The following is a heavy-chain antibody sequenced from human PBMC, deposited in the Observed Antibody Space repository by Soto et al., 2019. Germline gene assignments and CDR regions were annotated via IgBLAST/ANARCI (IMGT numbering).Heavy chain of an antibody. Sequence: QVQLVESGGGVVQPGRSLRLSCAASGFTFSSYGMHWVRQAPGKGLEWVAVIWYDGSNKYYADSVTGRFTISRDNSKNTMYFQMNSLRAEDTALYYWARSNDTYYYDSSGSYCDYWGQGTMVTVSS. CDR3: ARSNDTYYYDSSGSYCDY. CDR1: GFTFSSYG. V-gene: IGHV3-33*01. CDR2: IWYDGSNK. J-gene: IGHJ4*02. D-gene: IGHD3-22*01.